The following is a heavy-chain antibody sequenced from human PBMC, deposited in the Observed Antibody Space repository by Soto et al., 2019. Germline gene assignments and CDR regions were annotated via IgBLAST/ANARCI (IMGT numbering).Heavy chain of an antibody. CDR2: IIPIFGTA. CDR1: GGTFSSYA. J-gene: IGHJ6*02. Sequence: SVKVSCKASGGTFSSYAISWLRQAPGQGLEWMGGIIPIFGTANYAQKFQGRVTITADKSTSTAYMELSSLRSEDTAVYYCAREGTGTTMVYYYYGMDVWGQGTTVTVSS. V-gene: IGHV1-69*06. D-gene: IGHD1-7*01. CDR3: AREGTGTTMVYYYYGMDV.